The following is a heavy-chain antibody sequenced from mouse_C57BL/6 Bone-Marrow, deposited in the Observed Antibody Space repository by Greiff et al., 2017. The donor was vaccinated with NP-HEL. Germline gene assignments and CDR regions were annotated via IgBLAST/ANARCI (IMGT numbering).Heavy chain of an antibody. J-gene: IGHJ1*03. CDR2: IYPRSGNT. D-gene: IGHD1-1*01. Sequence: QVQLKESGAELARPGASVKLSCKASGYTFTSYGISWVKQRTGQGLEWIGEIYPRSGNTYYNEKFKGKATLTADKSSSTAYMELRSLTSEDSAVYFCAKFITTVVRYFDVWGTGTTVTVSS. V-gene: IGHV1-81*01. CDR3: AKFITTVVRYFDV. CDR1: GYTFTSYG.